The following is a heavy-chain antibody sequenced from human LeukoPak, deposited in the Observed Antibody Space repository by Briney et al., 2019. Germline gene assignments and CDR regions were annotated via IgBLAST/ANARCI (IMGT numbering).Heavy chain of an antibody. J-gene: IGHJ4*02. V-gene: IGHV3-49*03. CDR3: TRGTTRYYFDY. CDR2: IRSKAYGGTT. Sequence: GGSLRLSCTASGFTFGDYAMSWFRQAPGKGLEWVGFIRSKAYGGTTEYAASVKGRFTISRDDSKSIAYQQMNSLKTEDTAVYYCTRGTTRYYFDYWGQGTLVTVSS. D-gene: IGHD1-14*01. CDR1: GFTFGDYA.